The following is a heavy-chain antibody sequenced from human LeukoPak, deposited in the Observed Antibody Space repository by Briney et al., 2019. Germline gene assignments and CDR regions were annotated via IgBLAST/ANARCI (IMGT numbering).Heavy chain of an antibody. V-gene: IGHV3-11*01. Sequence: GGSLRLSCAASGFTFSDYYMSWIRQAPGKGLEWVSYISSSGSTIYYADSVKGRFTISRDSAKNSLYLQMNSLRAEDTAVYYCARVIAVAGPDYFDHWGQGTLVTVSS. D-gene: IGHD6-19*01. CDR2: ISSSGSTI. J-gene: IGHJ4*02. CDR3: ARVIAVAGPDYFDH. CDR1: GFTFSDYY.